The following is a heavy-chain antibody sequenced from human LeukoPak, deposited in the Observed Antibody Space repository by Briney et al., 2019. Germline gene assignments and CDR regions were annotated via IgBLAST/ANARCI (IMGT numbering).Heavy chain of an antibody. CDR3: ARAWDAGDGSSILHDY. D-gene: IGHD6-6*01. J-gene: IGHJ4*02. Sequence: ASVKVSCKASGYTFTSYGISWVRQAPGQGLEWMGWISAYNGNTNYAQKLQGRVTMTTDTSTSTAYMELRSLRSDDTAVYYCARAWDAGDGSSILHDYWGQGTLVTVSS. CDR1: GYTFTSYG. CDR2: ISAYNGNT. V-gene: IGHV1-18*01.